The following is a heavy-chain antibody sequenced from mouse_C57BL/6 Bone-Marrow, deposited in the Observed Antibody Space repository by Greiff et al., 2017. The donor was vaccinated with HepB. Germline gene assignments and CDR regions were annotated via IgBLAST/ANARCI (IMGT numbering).Heavy chain of an antibody. CDR1: GYSITSGYY. J-gene: IGHJ1*03. Sequence: VQLQQSGPGLVKPSQSLSLTCSVTGYSITSGYYWNWIRQFPGNKLEWMGYISYDGSNNYNPSLKNRISITRDTSKNQFFLKLNSVTTEDTATYYCAREAPPYYGSSRHWYFDVWGTGTTVTVSS. CDR3: AREAPPYYGSSRHWYFDV. D-gene: IGHD1-1*01. CDR2: ISYDGSN. V-gene: IGHV3-6*01.